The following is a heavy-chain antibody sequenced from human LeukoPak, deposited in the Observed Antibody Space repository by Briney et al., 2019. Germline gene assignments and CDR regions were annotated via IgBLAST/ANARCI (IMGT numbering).Heavy chain of an antibody. CDR1: GFTFSIHA. J-gene: IGHJ4*02. D-gene: IGHD3-22*01. CDR3: ARSGSSGYYIGY. CDR2: ISAGGGST. V-gene: IGHV3-23*01. Sequence: GGSLRLSCAASGFTFSIHAMSWVRQAPGKGLEWVSTISAGGGSTYYADSVKGRFTISRDNAKNSLYLQMNSLRAEDTAVYYCARSGSSGYYIGYWGQGTLVTVSS.